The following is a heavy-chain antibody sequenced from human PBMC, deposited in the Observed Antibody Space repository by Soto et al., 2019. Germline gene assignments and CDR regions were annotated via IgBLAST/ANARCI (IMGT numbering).Heavy chain of an antibody. V-gene: IGHV4-30-4*01. D-gene: IGHD7-27*01. J-gene: IGHJ4*02. CDR2: IYNGGRT. Sequence: QVQLQESGPGLVKPSQTLSLTCTVSGGSISTVNYCRSWIRQSPDMGLEWIGHIYNGGRTYNNPSPESRVTMAVDTSKNQLSLTFSSVSAADTAVYYCARGPSGDKVDSWGQGTRVTVSS. CDR1: GGSISTVNYC. CDR3: ARGPSGDKVDS.